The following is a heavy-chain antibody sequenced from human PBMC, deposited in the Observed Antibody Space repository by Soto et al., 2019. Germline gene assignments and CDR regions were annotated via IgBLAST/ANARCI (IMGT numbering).Heavy chain of an antibody. CDR1: GFTFSYYY. CDR2: ISSSGSTI. CDR3: ARDNRYYDFWRGSDHDAFDI. D-gene: IGHD3-3*01. V-gene: IGHV3-11*01. J-gene: IGHJ3*02. Sequence: GGSLRLSCAASGFTFSYYYMSWIRQAPGKGLEWVSYISSSGSTIYYADSVKGRFTISRDNAKNSLYLQMNSLRAEDTAVYYCARDNRYYDFWRGSDHDAFDIWGQGTMVTVSS.